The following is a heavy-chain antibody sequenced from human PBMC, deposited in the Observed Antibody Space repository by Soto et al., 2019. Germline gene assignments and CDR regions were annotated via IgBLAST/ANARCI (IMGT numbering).Heavy chain of an antibody. CDR2: INYSGSP. J-gene: IGHJ3*02. D-gene: IGHD2-21*01. CDR1: GVSVNTND. V-gene: IGHV4-59*02. Sequence: PSETLSLTCTVSGVSVNTNDWTWIRQPPGRGPEWIGNINYSGSPHYNPSLESRVTMSIDMSKNQFSLRLNSVTTADTDVYYCARGRKDIVEPPDVLDIWGQGTMVTVSS. CDR3: ARGRKDIVEPPDVLDI.